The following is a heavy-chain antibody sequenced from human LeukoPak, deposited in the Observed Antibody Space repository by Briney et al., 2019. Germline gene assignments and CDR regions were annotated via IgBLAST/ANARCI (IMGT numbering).Heavy chain of an antibody. CDR1: GFTFSSYS. CDR2: ISSSSSYI. D-gene: IGHD6-19*01. J-gene: IGHJ3*02. Sequence: GGSLRLSCAASGFTFSSYSMNWVRQAPGKGLEWVSSISSSSSYIYYADSVKGRFTISRDNAKNSLYLQMNSLRAEDTAVYYCARDIAVAGTGDAFDIWGQGTMVTVSS. V-gene: IGHV3-21*01. CDR3: ARDIAVAGTGDAFDI.